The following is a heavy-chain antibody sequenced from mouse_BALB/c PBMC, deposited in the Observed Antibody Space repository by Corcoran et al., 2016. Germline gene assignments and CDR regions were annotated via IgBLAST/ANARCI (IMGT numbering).Heavy chain of an antibody. CDR3: ARVGDGYSY. CDR1: GYAFTNYL. D-gene: IGHD2-3*01. CDR2: INPGSGGT. V-gene: IGHV1-54*01. J-gene: IGHJ3*01. Sequence: QVQLQQSGAELVRPGTSVKVSCKASGYAFTNYLIEWVKQRPGQGLEWIGVINPGSGGTNYNEKFKGKATLTADKSSSTAYMQLSSLTSDDSAVYFCARVGDGYSYWGQGTLVTVSA.